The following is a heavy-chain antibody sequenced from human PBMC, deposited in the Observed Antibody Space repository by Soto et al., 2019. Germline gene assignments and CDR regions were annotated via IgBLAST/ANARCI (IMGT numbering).Heavy chain of an antibody. D-gene: IGHD5-18*01. CDR1: GFTFSSYA. Sequence: GGSLRLSCAASGFTFSSYAMHWVRQAPGKGLEWVAVISYDGSNKYYADSVKGRFTISRDNSTSTAYMELSSLRSEDTAVYYCAREGYGYTHYYYYYGMDVWGQGTTVTVSS. J-gene: IGHJ6*02. CDR3: AREGYGYTHYYYYYGMDV. V-gene: IGHV3-30-3*01. CDR2: ISYDGSNK.